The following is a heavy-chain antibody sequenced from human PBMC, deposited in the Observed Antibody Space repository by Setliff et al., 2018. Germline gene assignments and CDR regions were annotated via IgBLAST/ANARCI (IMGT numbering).Heavy chain of an antibody. CDR1: GASISGGSFY. J-gene: IGHJ5*02. CDR3: ARASHSYGSPNWFDP. D-gene: IGHD3-22*01. CDR2: VLYSGTT. Sequence: PSETLSLTCTVSGASISGGSFYWAWIRQPPGKGLEWIGSVLYSGTTFYNPSLQSRVTISVDTSKNQFSLKLTSLNAADSAVYYCARASHSYGSPNWFDPWGPGTLVTVSS. V-gene: IGHV4-39*07.